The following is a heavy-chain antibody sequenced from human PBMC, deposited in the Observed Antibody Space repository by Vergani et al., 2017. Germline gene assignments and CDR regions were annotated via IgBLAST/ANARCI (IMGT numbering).Heavy chain of an antibody. J-gene: IGHJ4*02. V-gene: IGHV1-69*18. D-gene: IGHD3-10*01. Sequence: QVQLVQSGAEVKKPGSSVKVSCKASGGTFSSYAISWVRQAPGQGLEWMGRIIPIFGTANYAQKFQGRVTITADEATSTAYMELSGLRSEDTAVYYCARSGLQDGSGSYPERLIKYYFDYWGQGTLVTVSS. CDR3: ARSGLQDGSGSYPERLIKYYFDY. CDR2: IIPIFGTA. CDR1: GGTFSSYA.